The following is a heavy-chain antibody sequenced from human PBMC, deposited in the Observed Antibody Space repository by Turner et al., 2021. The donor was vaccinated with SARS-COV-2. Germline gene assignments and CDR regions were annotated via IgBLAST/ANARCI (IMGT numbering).Heavy chain of an antibody. CDR3: ARGEIRGVTGDY. CDR2: IYSGGTT. V-gene: IGHV3-66*01. CDR1: GFTVSNNY. Sequence: EVQFVQSGGGLVQPGGSLRLSCTASGFTVSNNYMSWVRQGPGKGLEWVSLIYSGGTTKYADSVKGRFTISRDNAKNTLYLQMNSLRAEDTAVYYCARGEIRGVTGDYWGRGTLVTVSS. J-gene: IGHJ4*02. D-gene: IGHD3-10*01.